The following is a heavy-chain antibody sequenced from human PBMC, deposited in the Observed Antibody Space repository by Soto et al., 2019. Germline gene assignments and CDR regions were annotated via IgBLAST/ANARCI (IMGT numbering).Heavy chain of an antibody. CDR1: GGSISSSSYY. CDR2: IYYSGST. V-gene: IGHV4-39*01. D-gene: IGHD3-9*01. J-gene: IGHJ4*02. CDR3: ARHRGSGYDILTGYYTYFDY. Sequence: SEPLSLTCTVSGGSISSSSYYLGWIRQPPGKGLEWIGSIYYSGSTYYNPSLKSRVTISVDTSKNQFSLKLSSVTAADTAVYYCARHRGSGYDILTGYYTYFDYWGQGTLVTVSS.